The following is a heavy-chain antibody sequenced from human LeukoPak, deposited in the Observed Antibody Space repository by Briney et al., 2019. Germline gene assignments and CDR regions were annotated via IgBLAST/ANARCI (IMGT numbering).Heavy chain of an antibody. CDR1: GFTFDDYG. Sequence: GGSLRLSCAASGFTFDDYGMTWVRQAPGKGLEWVSSINWNGDSTGYADSVKGRFTISRDNAKNSLYLQMNSLRAEDTAVYYCARDSLTMIVGRQKRGLDYWGQGTLVTVSS. V-gene: IGHV3-20*04. CDR2: INWNGDST. CDR3: ARDSLTMIVGRQKRGLDY. J-gene: IGHJ4*02. D-gene: IGHD3-22*01.